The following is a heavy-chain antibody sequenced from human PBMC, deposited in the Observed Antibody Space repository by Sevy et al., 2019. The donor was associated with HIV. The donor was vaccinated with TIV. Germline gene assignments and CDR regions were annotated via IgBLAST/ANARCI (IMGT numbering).Heavy chain of an antibody. D-gene: IGHD3-22*01. V-gene: IGHV4-59*13. Sequence: SETLSLTCTVSGGSITSYYWSWIRQPPGNGLEWIGHIYNNGNTNYNPSLRSRVTISVDRSKNQFSLKLSSVTAADTAVYYCAKVTYYYDSRGYPNYYFDYWGRGTLVTVSS. J-gene: IGHJ4*02. CDR3: AKVTYYYDSRGYPNYYFDY. CDR1: GGSITSYY. CDR2: IYNNGNT.